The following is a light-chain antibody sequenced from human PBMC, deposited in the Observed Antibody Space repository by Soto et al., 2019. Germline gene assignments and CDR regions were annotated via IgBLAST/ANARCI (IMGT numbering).Light chain of an antibody. Sequence: QSLLTQPRSVSGCPGQSVTISCTGTSSVVGGYNYVSWYQQHPGKAPKLMIYDVSKRPSGVPDRFSGSKSGNTASLTISGLQAEDEADYYCCSYAGSYTYVFGTGTKATV. J-gene: IGLJ1*01. CDR2: DVS. CDR3: CSYAGSYTYV. V-gene: IGLV2-11*01. CDR1: SSVVGGYNY.